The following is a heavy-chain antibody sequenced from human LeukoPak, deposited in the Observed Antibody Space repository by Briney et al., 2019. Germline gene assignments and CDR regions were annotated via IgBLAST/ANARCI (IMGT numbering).Heavy chain of an antibody. J-gene: IGHJ4*02. CDR3: AREAGFGVVNVDY. D-gene: IGHD3-3*01. CDR1: GYTFTGYY. V-gene: IGHV1-2*06. CDR2: INPNSGGT. Sequence: ASVKVSCKASGYTFTGYYMRWVRQAPGQGLEWMGRINPNSGGTNYAQKFQGRVTMTRDTSISTAYMELSRLRSDDTAVYYCAREAGFGVVNVDYWGQGTLVTVSS.